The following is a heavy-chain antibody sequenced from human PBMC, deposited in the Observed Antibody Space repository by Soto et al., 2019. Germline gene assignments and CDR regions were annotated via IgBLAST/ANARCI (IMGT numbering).Heavy chain of an antibody. CDR2: ISSSSSTI. J-gene: IGHJ6*03. CDR3: ARSIVVVPAEYMDV. V-gene: IGHV3-48*01. Sequence: GGSLRLSCAASGFTFSSYSMNWVRQAPGKGLEWVSYISSSSSTIYYADSVKGRFTNSRDNAKNSLYLQMNSLRAEDTAVYYCARSIVVVPAEYMDVWGKGTTVTVSS. CDR1: GFTFSSYS. D-gene: IGHD2-2*01.